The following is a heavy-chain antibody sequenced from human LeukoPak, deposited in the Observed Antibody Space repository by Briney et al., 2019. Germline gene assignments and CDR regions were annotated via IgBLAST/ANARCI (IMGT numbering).Heavy chain of an antibody. CDR2: IYGSGTT. CDR3: ARGMAEAYDYNWFDP. Sequence: SETLSLTCTVSGGSVSNYYWSWVRQPPGKGLEWIGRIYGSGTTRYNPSLQSRVTMSVDVSKNQFSLKLTSMTAADTAVYFCARGMAEAYDYNWFDPWGQGILVTVSS. V-gene: IGHV4-4*07. D-gene: IGHD5-12*01. CDR1: GGSVSNYY. J-gene: IGHJ5*02.